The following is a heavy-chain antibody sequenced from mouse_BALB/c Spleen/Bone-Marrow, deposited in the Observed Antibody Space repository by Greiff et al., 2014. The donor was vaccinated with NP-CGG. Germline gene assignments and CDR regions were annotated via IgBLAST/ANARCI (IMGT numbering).Heavy chain of an antibody. J-gene: IGHJ2*01. V-gene: IGHV2-6-4*01. CDR1: GFSLSSYS. CDR2: IWGGGST. D-gene: IGHD2-10*02. Sequence: VNLVESGPGLVAPSQSLSITCTVSGFSLSSYSVHWVRQPPGKGLEWLGMIWGGGSTDYNSALKSRLSISKDNSKSQVFLKMNSLQTDDTAMYYCARLYGNYGGYFDYWGQGTTLTVSS. CDR3: ARLYGNYGGYFDY.